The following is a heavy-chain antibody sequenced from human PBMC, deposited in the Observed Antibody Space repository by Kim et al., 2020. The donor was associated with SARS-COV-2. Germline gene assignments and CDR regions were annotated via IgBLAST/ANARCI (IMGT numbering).Heavy chain of an antibody. Sequence: GGSLRLSCAASGFTFSSYGMHWVRQAPGKGLEWVAVISYDGSNKYYADSVKGRFTISRDNSKNTLYLQMNSLRAEDTAVYYCAKEGAYCSGGSCRDYDYIWGLFDYWGQGTLVTVSS. CDR2: ISYDGSNK. V-gene: IGHV3-30*18. D-gene: IGHD2-15*01. CDR1: GFTFSSYG. J-gene: IGHJ4*02. CDR3: AKEGAYCSGGSCRDYDYIWGLFDY.